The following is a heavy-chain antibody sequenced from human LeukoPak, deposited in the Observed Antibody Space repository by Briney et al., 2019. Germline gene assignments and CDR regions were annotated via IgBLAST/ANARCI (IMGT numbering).Heavy chain of an antibody. J-gene: IGHJ5*02. CDR1: GGTFSSYA. CDR2: IIPIFGTA. Sequence: SVKVSCKASGGTFSSYAISWVRQAPGQGLEWMGGIIPIFGTANYAQKFQGRVTITADKSTSTAYMELSSLRSEDTAVYYCARMRWPTNWFDPWGQGTLVTVSS. V-gene: IGHV1-69*06. CDR3: ARMRWPTNWFDP. D-gene: IGHD5-24*01.